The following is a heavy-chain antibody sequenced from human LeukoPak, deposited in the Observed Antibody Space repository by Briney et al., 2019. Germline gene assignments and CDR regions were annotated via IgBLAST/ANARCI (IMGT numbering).Heavy chain of an antibody. D-gene: IGHD5-18*01. J-gene: IGHJ4*02. V-gene: IGHV1-69*13. Sequence: SVKVSCKASGGTFSSYAISWVRQATGQGLEWMGGIIPIFGTANYAQKFQGRVTITADESTSTAYMELSSLRSEDTAVYYCAGGGYSYGSPLDYWGQGTLVTVSS. CDR1: GGTFSSYA. CDR3: AGGGYSYGSPLDY. CDR2: IIPIFGTA.